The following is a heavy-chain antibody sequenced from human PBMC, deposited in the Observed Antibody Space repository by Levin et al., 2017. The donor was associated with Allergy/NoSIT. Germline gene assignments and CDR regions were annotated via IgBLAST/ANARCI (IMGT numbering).Heavy chain of an antibody. Sequence: SETLSLTCAVYGASFSGYYWSWIRQAPGKGLEWIGEINHSGIINYSPSLKSRVTISVDTSKNQFSLNLKSVTAAETAVYYCARLWGRSFYDLDVWGQGTTVTVSS. CDR1: GASFSGYY. CDR3: ARLWGRSFYDLDV. D-gene: IGHD3-16*01. V-gene: IGHV4-34*01. CDR2: INHSGII. J-gene: IGHJ6*02.